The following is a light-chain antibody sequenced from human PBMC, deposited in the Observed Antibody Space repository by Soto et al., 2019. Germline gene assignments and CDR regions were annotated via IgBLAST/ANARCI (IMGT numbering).Light chain of an antibody. CDR1: QSISSW. J-gene: IGKJ1*01. CDR2: KAS. CDR3: QQYNSYSWT. V-gene: IGKV1-5*03. Sequence: DTQMTQSPSTLSASVGDRVTITCRASQSISSWLAWYQQKPGKAPKLLIYKASSLESGVSARFSGSGSGTEFTLTISSLQPEDFATYYCQQYNSYSWTFGQGTKVDIK.